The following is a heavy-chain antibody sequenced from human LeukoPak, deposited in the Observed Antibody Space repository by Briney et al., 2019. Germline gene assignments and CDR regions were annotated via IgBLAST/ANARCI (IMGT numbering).Heavy chain of an antibody. CDR2: IYSDGSRT. D-gene: IGHD3-22*01. CDR1: GFTLSSNW. CDR3: ARVPTSAPYYYDSSGARPNDAFDI. J-gene: IGHJ3*02. Sequence: GGSLRLSCAGSGFTLSSNWMHWVRQGPGKGLVWLSRIYSDGSRTNYADSVKGRFTISGDNAKNTLYLQMNSLRAEDTAVYYCARVPTSAPYYYDSSGARPNDAFDIWGQGTMVTVSS. V-gene: IGHV3-74*01.